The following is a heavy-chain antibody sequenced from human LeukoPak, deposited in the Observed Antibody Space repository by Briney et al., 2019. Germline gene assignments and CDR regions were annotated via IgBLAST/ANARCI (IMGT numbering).Heavy chain of an antibody. J-gene: IGHJ4*02. V-gene: IGHV3-15*01. CDR1: GFTFSSYS. CDR3: TTDSLFGDDYNPDPFDY. Sequence: PGGSLRLSCAASGFTFSSYSMNWVRQAPGKGLEWVGRIKTKTDGESTDYAAPVNDRFTISRDDSKDTLFLHMSNLKTEDTAVYYCTTDSLFGDDYNPDPFDYWGQGTLVAVSS. D-gene: IGHD5-24*01. CDR2: IKTKTDGEST.